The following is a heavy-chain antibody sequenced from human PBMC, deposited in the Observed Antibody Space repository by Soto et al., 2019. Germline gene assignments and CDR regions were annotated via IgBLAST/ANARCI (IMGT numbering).Heavy chain of an antibody. CDR3: AGVLWGTYDMLTGALMRYYRDV. J-gene: IGHJ6*03. CDR2: ISLYSGNT. D-gene: IGHD3-9*01. CDR1: GYIFTSFS. V-gene: IGHV1-18*01. Sequence: QVHLVQSEAELRKPGASVKVSCQASGYIFTSFSLSWVRQAPGQGLEWMGLISLYSGNTNNAQKFRGRVTITADTSTNTTHTEHRSQRSDDTSVYCCAGVLWGTYDMLTGALMRYYRDVWGKGAKDTVSS.